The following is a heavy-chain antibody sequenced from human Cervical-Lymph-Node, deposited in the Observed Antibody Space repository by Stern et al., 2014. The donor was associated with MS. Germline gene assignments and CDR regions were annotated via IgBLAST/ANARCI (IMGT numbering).Heavy chain of an antibody. CDR1: GGTFNTNV. Sequence: QVQLMQSGAEVKKPGSSVKVSCKASGGTFNTNVISWVRQAPGQGLEWMGGIIPIFGAALYAQKFQGRVTITANGSTSAVYMDLSRLRSEDTAVYYGARAAYSTSSYNYWGQGTLVIVSS. J-gene: IGHJ4*02. CDR3: ARAAYSTSSYNY. CDR2: IIPIFGAA. D-gene: IGHD6-6*01. V-gene: IGHV1-69*01.